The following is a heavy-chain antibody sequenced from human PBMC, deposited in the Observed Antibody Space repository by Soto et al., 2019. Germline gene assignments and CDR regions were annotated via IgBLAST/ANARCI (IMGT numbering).Heavy chain of an antibody. J-gene: IGHJ3*02. V-gene: IGHV3-30-3*01. CDR2: ISYDGSNK. CDR1: GFTFSSYA. CDR3: ARELGDHEAFDS. Sequence: QVQLVESGGGVVQPGRSLRLSCAASGFTFSSYAMHWVRQAPGKGLEWVAVISYDGSNKYYADSVKGRFTISRDNSKNTLYLQMNSLRAEDTAVYYCARELGDHEAFDSWGQGTMVTVSS. D-gene: IGHD2-21*02.